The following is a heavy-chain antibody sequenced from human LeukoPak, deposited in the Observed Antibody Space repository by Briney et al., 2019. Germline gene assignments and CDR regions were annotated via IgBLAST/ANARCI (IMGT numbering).Heavy chain of an antibody. V-gene: IGHV4-34*01. J-gene: IGHJ4*02. CDR2: INHSGST. Sequence: PSETLSLTCTVSGDSFSYFYWIWIRQPPGKGLEWIGEINHSGSTNYNPSLKSRVTISVDTSKNQFSLKLSSVTAADTAVYYCARHGEWSAFDYWGQGTLVTVSS. D-gene: IGHD3-3*01. CDR1: GDSFSYFY. CDR3: ARHGEWSAFDY.